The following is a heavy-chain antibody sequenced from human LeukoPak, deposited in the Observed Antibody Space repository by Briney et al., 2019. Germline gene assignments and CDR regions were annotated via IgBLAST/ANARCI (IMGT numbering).Heavy chain of an antibody. D-gene: IGHD3-10*01. CDR2: ISSSGSTI. Sequence: TGGSLRLSCAASGFTFSDYYMSWIRQAPGKGLEWVSYISSSGSTIYYADSVKGRFTISRDNAKNSLYLQMNSLRAEDTAVYYCARDMVAVHGYFDYWGQGALVTVSS. V-gene: IGHV3-11*01. J-gene: IGHJ4*02. CDR1: GFTFSDYY. CDR3: ARDMVAVHGYFDY.